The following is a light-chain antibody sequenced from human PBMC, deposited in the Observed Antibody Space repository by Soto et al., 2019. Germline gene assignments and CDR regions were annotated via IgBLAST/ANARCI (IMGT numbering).Light chain of an antibody. V-gene: IGLV1-40*01. CDR3: SSYTTSDTLCV. CDR1: SSNFGAGYD. J-gene: IGLJ1*01. Sequence: QSVLTQPPSVSGAPGQRVTISCSGGSSNFGAGYDVHWYQQLPGTAPKLLIYANSNRPSGVPDRFSGSKSGTSASLAITGLQAEDEADYYCSSYTTSDTLCVFGTGTKVTVL. CDR2: ANS.